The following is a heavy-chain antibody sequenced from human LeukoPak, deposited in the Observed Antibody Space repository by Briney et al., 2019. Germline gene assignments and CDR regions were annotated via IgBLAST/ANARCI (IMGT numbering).Heavy chain of an antibody. J-gene: IGHJ4*02. D-gene: IGHD3-9*01. V-gene: IGHV3-53*04. CDR1: GFTVSSNY. CDR3: ATEVYDILTGLTNFDY. Sequence: PGGSLRPSCAASGFTVSSNYMSWVRQAPGKGLEWVSVIYSGGSTYYADSVKGRFTISRHNSKNTLYLQMNSLRAEDTAVYYCATEVYDILTGLTNFDYWGQGTLVTVSS. CDR2: IYSGGST.